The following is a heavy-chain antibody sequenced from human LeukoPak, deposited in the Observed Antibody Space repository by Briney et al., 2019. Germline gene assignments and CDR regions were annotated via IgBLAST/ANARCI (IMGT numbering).Heavy chain of an antibody. J-gene: IGHJ4*02. Sequence: SETLSLTCTVSGGSISSSSYYWGWIGQPPGKGLEWIGSIYYSGSTYYNPSLKSRVTISVDTSKNQFSLKLSSVTAADTAVYYCASIRGYYFDYWGQGTLVTVSS. CDR1: GGSISSSSYY. CDR3: ASIRGYYFDY. D-gene: IGHD4-23*01. V-gene: IGHV4-39*07. CDR2: IYYSGST.